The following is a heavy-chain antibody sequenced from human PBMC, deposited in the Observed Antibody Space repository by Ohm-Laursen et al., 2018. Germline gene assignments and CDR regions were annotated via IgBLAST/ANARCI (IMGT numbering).Heavy chain of an antibody. CDR3: ARGSLDYYDSSGYYGY. V-gene: IGHV4-59*01. CDR1: GGSISSYY. Sequence: GTLSLTWPVSGGSISSYYWSWIRQPPGKGLVWIGNIYYSGSTNYNSSLKSRVTISVDTSKNQFSLKLSSVTAADTAVYYCARGSLDYYDSSGYYGYWGQGTLVTVSS. CDR2: IYYSGST. D-gene: IGHD3-22*01. J-gene: IGHJ4*02.